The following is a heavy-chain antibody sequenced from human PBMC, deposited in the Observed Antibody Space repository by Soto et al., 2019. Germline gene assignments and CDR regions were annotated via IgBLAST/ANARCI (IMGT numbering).Heavy chain of an antibody. CDR3: ARTLRGYSYGHYYYYGMDV. J-gene: IGHJ6*02. V-gene: IGHV5-51*01. Sequence: GESLKISCKGSGYSFTSYWIGWVRQMPGKGLEWMGIIYPGDSDTRYSPSFQGQVTISADKSISTAYLQWSSLKASDTAMYYCARTLRGYSYGHYYYYGMDVWGQGTTVTVSS. D-gene: IGHD5-18*01. CDR2: IYPGDSDT. CDR1: GYSFTSYW.